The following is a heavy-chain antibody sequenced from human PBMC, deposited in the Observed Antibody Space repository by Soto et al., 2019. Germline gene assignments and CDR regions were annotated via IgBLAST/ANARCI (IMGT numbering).Heavy chain of an antibody. Sequence: QVQLVQSGAEVKKPGASVKVSCKTSGYTFTSYAISWVRQAPGQGLEWMGWISAYNGNTHYAQKLQGRVTMTTDTSTSTAYMELRSLRSHDTAVYYCARDLAAAGPFDYWGQGTLVTVSS. CDR3: ARDLAAAGPFDY. CDR1: GYTFTSYA. CDR2: ISAYNGNT. D-gene: IGHD6-13*01. J-gene: IGHJ4*02. V-gene: IGHV1-18*01.